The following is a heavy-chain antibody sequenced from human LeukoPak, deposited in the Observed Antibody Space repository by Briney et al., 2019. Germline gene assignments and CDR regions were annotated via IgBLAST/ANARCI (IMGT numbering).Heavy chain of an antibody. Sequence: PGGSLRLSCAASGFTFSSYGMHWVRQAPGKGLEWVAFIRYDGSTKYYADSVKGRFTISRDNSKNTLYLQMNSLRAEDTAVYYCASISGSYLDFQHWGQGTLVTVSS. CDR1: GFTFSSYG. V-gene: IGHV3-30*02. CDR3: ASISGSYLDFQH. D-gene: IGHD3-10*01. CDR2: IRYDGSTK. J-gene: IGHJ1*01.